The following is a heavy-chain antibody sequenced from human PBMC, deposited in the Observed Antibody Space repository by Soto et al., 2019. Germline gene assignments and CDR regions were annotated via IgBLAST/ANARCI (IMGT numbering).Heavy chain of an antibody. V-gene: IGHV3-48*01. J-gene: IGHJ3*02. Sequence: GGSLRLSCAASGFTFSSYSMNWVRQAPGKGLEWVSYISSSSSTIYYADSVKGRFTISRDTAKNSLYLQMNSLRAEDTAVYYCARDGGSGWDDAFDIWGQGTMVTVS. D-gene: IGHD6-19*01. CDR3: ARDGGSGWDDAFDI. CDR1: GFTFSSYS. CDR2: ISSSSSTI.